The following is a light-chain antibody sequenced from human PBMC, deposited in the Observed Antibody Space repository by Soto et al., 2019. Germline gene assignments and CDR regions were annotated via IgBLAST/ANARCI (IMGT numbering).Light chain of an antibody. V-gene: IGKV1-12*01. CDR3: LQDFNYPWT. CDR1: QAVSTW. J-gene: IGKJ1*01. Sequence: DIQMTQSPSFVSASVGDRVTITCRASQAVSTWLAWYQQKPGDAPKLLIYAASTLQTGVPPRFSGSGSDTDFTLAISSLQPEDSATYYRLQDFNYPWTFGQGTKVDIK. CDR2: AAS.